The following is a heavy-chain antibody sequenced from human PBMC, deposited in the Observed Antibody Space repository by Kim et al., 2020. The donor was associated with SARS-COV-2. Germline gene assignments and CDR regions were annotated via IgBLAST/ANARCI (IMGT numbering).Heavy chain of an antibody. CDR3: ARGRVRGVINLEPVPYYYYGMDV. J-gene: IGHJ6*02. V-gene: IGHV1-69*13. Sequence: SVKVSCKASGGTFSSYAISWVRQAPGQGLEWMGGIIPIFGTANYAQKFQGRVTITADESTSTAYMELSSLRSEDTAVYYCARGRVRGVINLEPVPYYYYGMDVWGQGTTVTVSS. CDR2: IIPIFGTA. CDR1: GGTFSSYA. D-gene: IGHD3-10*01.